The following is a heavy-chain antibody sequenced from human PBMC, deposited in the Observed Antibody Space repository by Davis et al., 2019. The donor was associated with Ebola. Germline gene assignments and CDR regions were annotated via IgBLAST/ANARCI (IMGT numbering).Heavy chain of an antibody. J-gene: IGHJ4*02. CDR1: GFTFSNFA. D-gene: IGHD3-10*01. Sequence: GESLKISCAASGFTFSNFAMSWVRQAPGKGLEWVSTISGSGASTYSADSVKGRFTISRDNPTNTLYLQMNNLRTEDTAVYFCASGTASYYNVPFDYWGQGTLVTVSS. CDR3: ASGTASYYNVPFDY. CDR2: ISGSGAST. V-gene: IGHV3-23*01.